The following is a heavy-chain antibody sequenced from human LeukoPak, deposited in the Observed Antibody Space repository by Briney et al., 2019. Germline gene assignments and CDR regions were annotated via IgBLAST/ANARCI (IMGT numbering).Heavy chain of an antibody. CDR1: GFTFSSYD. CDR3: ARGGDIIGFGEPTYFDL. D-gene: IGHD3-10*01. J-gene: IGHJ2*01. Sequence: QPGGSLRLSCAASGFTFSSYDMHWVRQATGKGLEWVSAIGTAGDTYYPGSVKGRFTISTENAKNSLYLQMNSLRAGDTAVYYCARGGDIIGFGEPTYFDLWGRGTLVTVSS. V-gene: IGHV3-13*01. CDR2: IGTAGDT.